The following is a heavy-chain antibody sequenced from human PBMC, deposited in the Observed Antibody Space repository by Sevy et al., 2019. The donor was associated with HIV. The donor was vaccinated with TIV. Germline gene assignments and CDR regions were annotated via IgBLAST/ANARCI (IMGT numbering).Heavy chain of an antibody. Sequence: ASVKVSCKASGYTFTSYGISWVRQAPGQGLEWMGWISAYNGNTNYAQKLQGRVTMTTDTSTSTAYMELGSLRSDDTAVYYCAREGTDILTGYYPTNNWFDPWGQGTLVTVSS. CDR3: AREGTDILTGYYPTNNWFDP. CDR2: ISAYNGNT. CDR1: GYTFTSYG. V-gene: IGHV1-18*01. D-gene: IGHD3-9*01. J-gene: IGHJ5*02.